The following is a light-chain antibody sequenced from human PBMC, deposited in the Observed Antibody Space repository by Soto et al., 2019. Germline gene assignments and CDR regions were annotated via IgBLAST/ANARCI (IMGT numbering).Light chain of an antibody. Sequence: QSVLTQPPSVSGSPGQSVTISCTGTSSDIGIYDRVSWYQQTPGTAPKLMIYEVTNRPSGVPDRFSGSKSGTTASLTISGLRFEDGAGYSCSSYTSSNTVLFGGGTKVPVL. V-gene: IGLV2-18*02. CDR2: EVT. CDR3: SSYTSSNTVL. CDR1: SSDIGIYDR. J-gene: IGLJ2*01.